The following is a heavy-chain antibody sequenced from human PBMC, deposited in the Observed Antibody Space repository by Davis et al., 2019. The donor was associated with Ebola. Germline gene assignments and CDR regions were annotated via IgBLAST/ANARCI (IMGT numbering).Heavy chain of an antibody. CDR2: IYTSGST. V-gene: IGHV4-4*07. CDR1: GGSISSYY. D-gene: IGHD5-18*01. CDR3: ARERGGRNYVDTAMGGWFDP. Sequence: SETLSLTCTVSGGSISSYYWSWIRQPAGKGLEWIGRIYTSGSTNYNPSLKSRVTMSVDTSKNQFSLKLSSVTAADTAVYYCARERGGRNYVDTAMGGWFDPWGQGTLVTVSS. J-gene: IGHJ5*02.